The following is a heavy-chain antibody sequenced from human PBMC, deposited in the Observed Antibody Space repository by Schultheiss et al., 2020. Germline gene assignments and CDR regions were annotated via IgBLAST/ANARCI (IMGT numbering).Heavy chain of an antibody. Sequence: SQTLSLTCAVYGGSFSGYYWSWIRQPPGKGLEWIGEINHSGSTNYNPSLKSRVTISVDTSKNQFSLKLSSVTAADTAVYYCARRIGAVPAAKKHWFDPWGQGTRVT. CDR3: ARRIGAVPAAKKHWFDP. D-gene: IGHD2-2*01. V-gene: IGHV4-34*01. J-gene: IGHJ5*02. CDR1: GGSFSGYY. CDR2: INHSGST.